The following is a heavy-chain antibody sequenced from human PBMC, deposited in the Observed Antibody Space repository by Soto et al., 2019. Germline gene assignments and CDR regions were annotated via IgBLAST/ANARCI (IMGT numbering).Heavy chain of an antibody. Sequence: QVQLVQSGAEVKKPGSSVKVSCKASGGTFSSYAISWVRQAPGQGLEWMGGIIPIFGTANYAQKFQGKVTITQDESTRNAYMKLSMLRSEDTDVYYYSNGAVACDFDYLGQGTLVT. J-gene: IGHJ4*02. V-gene: IGHV1-69*01. CDR3: SNGAVACDFDY. CDR2: IIPIFGTA. D-gene: IGHD6-19*01. CDR1: GGTFSSYA.